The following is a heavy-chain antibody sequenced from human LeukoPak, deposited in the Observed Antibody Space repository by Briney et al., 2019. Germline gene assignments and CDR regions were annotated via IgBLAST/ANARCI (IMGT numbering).Heavy chain of an antibody. D-gene: IGHD1-1*01. V-gene: IGHV4-59*08. CDR1: GGSISSYY. CDR3: ARWSGWNDPYYFDY. Sequence: SETLSLTCTVSGGSISSYYWSWIRQPPGKGLEWIGYIYYSGSTNYNPSLKSRVTISVDTSKNQFSLKLSSVTAADTAVYYCARWSGWNDPYYFDYWGQGPLVTVSS. J-gene: IGHJ4*02. CDR2: IYYSGST.